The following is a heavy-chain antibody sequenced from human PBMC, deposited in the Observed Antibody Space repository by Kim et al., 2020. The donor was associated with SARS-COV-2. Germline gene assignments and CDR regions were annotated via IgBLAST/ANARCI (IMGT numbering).Heavy chain of an antibody. D-gene: IGHD2-2*01. Sequence: VKGRFTISRDNSKNTLYLQMNSLRAEDTAVYYCARVWGSSTSCCEGAFDIWGQGTMVTVSS. V-gene: IGHV3-30*07. J-gene: IGHJ3*02. CDR3: ARVWGSSTSCCEGAFDI.